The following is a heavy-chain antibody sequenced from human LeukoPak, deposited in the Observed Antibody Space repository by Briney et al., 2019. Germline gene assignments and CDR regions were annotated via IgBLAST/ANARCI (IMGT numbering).Heavy chain of an antibody. CDR1: GFTFSNYA. Sequence: GGSLRLSCAASGFTFSNYAMSWVRQAPGKGLEGVSGISGSSGGTNYADPVKGRFTISRDNSRNTLYLQMNSLRAEDTAIYYCAKDGGPTVFYYFDYWGQGTLITVSS. D-gene: IGHD1-1*01. CDR3: AKDGGPTVFYYFDY. V-gene: IGHV3-23*01. J-gene: IGHJ4*02. CDR2: ISGSSGGT.